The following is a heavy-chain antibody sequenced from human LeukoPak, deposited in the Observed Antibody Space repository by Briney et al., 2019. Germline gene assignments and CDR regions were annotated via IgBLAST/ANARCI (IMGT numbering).Heavy chain of an antibody. CDR1: GGSISSSADY. D-gene: IGHD2-2*01. V-gene: IGHV4-39*07. CDR3: ARTCAYCSSTSCYRGPNWFDP. J-gene: IGHJ5*02. Sequence: SETLSLTCTVSGGSISSSADYWGRIRQPPGEGLEWIGIINYGGHTYYNPSLKSRVTISVDTSKYQFSLKLSSVTAADTAVYYCARTCAYCSSTSCYRGPNWFDPWGQGTLVTVSS. CDR2: INYGGHT.